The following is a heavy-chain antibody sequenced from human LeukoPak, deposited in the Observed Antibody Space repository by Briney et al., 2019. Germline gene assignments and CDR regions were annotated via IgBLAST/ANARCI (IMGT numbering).Heavy chain of an antibody. CDR1: GLAVSNKY. CDR2: IYGGGRA. Sequence: PGGSLRLSCAASGLAVSNKYLTWVRQAPGKGLEWVSLIYGGGRATYADSVKGRFTISRDNAKDSLYLQMSSLRDEDTAVYYCARDSGYSYADDYWGQGTLVTVSS. V-gene: IGHV3-53*01. D-gene: IGHD5-18*01. CDR3: ARDSGYSYADDY. J-gene: IGHJ4*02.